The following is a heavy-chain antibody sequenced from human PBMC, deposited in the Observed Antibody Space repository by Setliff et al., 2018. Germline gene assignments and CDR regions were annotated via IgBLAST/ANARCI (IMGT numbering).Heavy chain of an antibody. Sequence: GGSLRLSCVATGFIISNYWMAWVRQAPGKGLEWVADIRQDGTNKYYVDSVKGRFTISRDNAKNSLYLHMNSLRAEDTALYYCAREVWNIYDNSWSGYSDHWGQGTLVTVSS. CDR3: AREVWNIYDNSWSGYSDH. CDR1: GFIISNYW. CDR2: IRQDGTNK. V-gene: IGHV3-7*03. J-gene: IGHJ4*02. D-gene: IGHD3-3*01.